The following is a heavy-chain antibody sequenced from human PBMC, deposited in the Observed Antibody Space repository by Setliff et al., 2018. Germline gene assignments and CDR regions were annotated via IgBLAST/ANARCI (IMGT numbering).Heavy chain of an antibody. CDR3: ARNTDLRNGFDY. J-gene: IGHJ4*02. CDR2: INPGNGNT. Sequence: WASVKVSCKASGYTFTDYAMHWVRQAPGQRLEWMGWINPGNGNTKYSQKFQGRVTITRDTSASTAYMELSSLRSEDTAVYYCARNTDLRNGFDYWGQGTLVTVSS. V-gene: IGHV1-3*01. D-gene: IGHD5-18*01. CDR1: GYTFTDYA.